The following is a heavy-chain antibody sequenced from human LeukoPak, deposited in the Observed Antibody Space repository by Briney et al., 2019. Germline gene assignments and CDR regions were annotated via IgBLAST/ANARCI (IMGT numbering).Heavy chain of an antibody. CDR3: AKDYIVVVPAAPYFDY. CDR2: ISSSNTNM. D-gene: IGHD2-2*01. V-gene: IGHV3-21*04. Sequence: GGSLRLSCAASGFTFSSYNMNWVRQAPGKGLEWVSSISSSNTNMYYADSLRGRFTISRDNAKNSLYLQMNSLRAEDTAAYYCAKDYIVVVPAAPYFDYWGQGTLVTVSS. CDR1: GFTFSSYN. J-gene: IGHJ4*02.